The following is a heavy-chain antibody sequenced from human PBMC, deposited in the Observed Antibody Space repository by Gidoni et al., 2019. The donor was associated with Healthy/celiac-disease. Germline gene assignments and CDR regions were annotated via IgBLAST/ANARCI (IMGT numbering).Heavy chain of an antibody. V-gene: IGHV4-39*01. CDR3: ARRGITMVQGVRNWFDP. CDR2: IYYSGST. CDR1: GGSISSSSYY. D-gene: IGHD3-10*01. Sequence: QLQLQESGPGLVKPSETLSLTCTVSGGSISSSSYYWGWIRQPPGKGLEWIGSIYYSGSTYYNPSLKSRVTISVDTSKNQFSLKLSSVTAADTAVYYCARRGITMVQGVRNWFDPWGQGTLVTVSS. J-gene: IGHJ5*02.